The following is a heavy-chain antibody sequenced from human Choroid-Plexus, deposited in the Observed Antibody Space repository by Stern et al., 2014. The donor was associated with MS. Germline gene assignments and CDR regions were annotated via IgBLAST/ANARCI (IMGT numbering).Heavy chain of an antibody. V-gene: IGHV3-30*18. D-gene: IGHD2/OR15-2a*01. Sequence: VQLVESGGGVVQPGRPLRLSCVASGFTLGSCAMHWVRQAPGKGLEWVAGVSYDGSNKYYADSVKGRFTISRDNSQNTLYMQMSSLSPEDPAVYYCAKDRQYLTYFFDHWGQGSLVTVSS. CDR1: GFTLGSCA. CDR3: AKDRQYLTYFFDH. J-gene: IGHJ5*02. CDR2: VSYDGSNK.